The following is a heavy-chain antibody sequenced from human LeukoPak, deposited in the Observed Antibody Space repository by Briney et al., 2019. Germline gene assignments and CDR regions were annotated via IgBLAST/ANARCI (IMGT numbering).Heavy chain of an antibody. D-gene: IGHD3-22*01. Sequence: ASVKVSCKASGYSFSSYGISWVRQAPGQGLEWMGWISGYNGNLNYAQKSQGRVSMTADTSTTTAYMELRSLRLDDTAVYFCARDSSYYESYGRDVWGQGTTVTVSS. CDR3: ARDSSYYESYGRDV. CDR2: ISGYNGNL. CDR1: GYSFSSYG. J-gene: IGHJ6*02. V-gene: IGHV1-18*01.